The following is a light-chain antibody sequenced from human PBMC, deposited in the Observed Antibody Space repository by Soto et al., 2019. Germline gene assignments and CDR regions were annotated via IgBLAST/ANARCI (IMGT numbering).Light chain of an antibody. CDR2: DTS. J-gene: IGKJ4*01. Sequence: ETVLTLYPGTLCLSPRESITRSSRASQSVSSSLAWYQQRPGQAPRLLIYDTSTRAPGIAARFSGSGSGTDFTLSVSSLQPEESAVYYCQHDHNLRTFGGGTKVDIK. CDR1: QSVSSS. V-gene: IGKV3-15*01. CDR3: QHDHNLRT.